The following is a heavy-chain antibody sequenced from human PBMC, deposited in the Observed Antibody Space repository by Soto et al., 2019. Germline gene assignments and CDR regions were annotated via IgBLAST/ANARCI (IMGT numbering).Heavy chain of an antibody. V-gene: IGHV3-30-3*01. J-gene: IGHJ3*02. D-gene: IGHD1-1*01. CDR2: ISHDGSEK. CDR3: ARDGYYTTSVSSSGGFDI. CDR1: GFTFSSHP. Sequence: HPGGSLRLSFAASGFTFSSHPMHWVRQAPGKGLEWVAGISHDGSEKNSADSVKGRFTISRDNSMNNLYMEMNSLRDDDTAVYFCARDGYYTTSVSSSGGFDIWGQGTMVTVSS.